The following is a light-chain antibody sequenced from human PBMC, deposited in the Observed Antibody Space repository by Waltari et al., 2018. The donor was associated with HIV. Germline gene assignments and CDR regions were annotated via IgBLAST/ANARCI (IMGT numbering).Light chain of an antibody. CDR1: QGGNTY. J-gene: IGKJ4*02. CDR2: SAS. V-gene: IGKV1-9*01. Sequence: IHLPQSPSFLSASVGATVTITCRARQGGNTYLAWYQQRPGEVPKLLIYSASTLKTGVPSRFSGSGSGTEVSLTISGLQPEDLATDYCQQLNRYPLTFGGGTTLEIK. CDR3: QQLNRYPLT.